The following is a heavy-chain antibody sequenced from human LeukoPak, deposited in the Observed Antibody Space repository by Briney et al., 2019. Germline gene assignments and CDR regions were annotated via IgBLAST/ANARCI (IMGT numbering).Heavy chain of an antibody. CDR1: GGSISSSSYY. CDR2: IYYSGST. V-gene: IGHV4-39*07. J-gene: IGHJ6*03. D-gene: IGHD1-26*01. Sequence: SETLSLTCTVSGGSISSSSYYWGWIRQPPGKGLEWIGSIYYSGSTYYNPSLKSRVTISVDTSKNQFSLKLSSVTAADTAVYYCARVCGSGILGLIYYYYYMDVWGKGTTVTVSS. CDR3: ARVCGSGILGLIYYYYYMDV.